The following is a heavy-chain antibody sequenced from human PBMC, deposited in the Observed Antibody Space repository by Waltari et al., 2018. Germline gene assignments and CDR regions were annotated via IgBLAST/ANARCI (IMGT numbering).Heavy chain of an antibody. J-gene: IGHJ6*03. CDR3: ARERDRVGSGSYFYYYYYYMDV. CDR1: GGSISSGSYY. CDR2: IYISGGT. Sequence: QVQLQESGPGLVKPSQTLSLTCTVSGGSISSGSYYWSWIRQPAGKALGWIGHIYISGGTDNHPPLGSRVTISLDTSNSQLSLKLSSVTAADTAVYYCARERDRVGSGSYFYYYYYYMDVWGEGTTVTVSS. V-gene: IGHV4-61*02. D-gene: IGHD3-10*01.